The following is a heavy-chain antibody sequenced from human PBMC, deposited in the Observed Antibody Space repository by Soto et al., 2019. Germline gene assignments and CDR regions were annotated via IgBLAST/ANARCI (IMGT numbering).Heavy chain of an antibody. Sequence: GSLRVSCSGSGFTFRIYGMHGVRQAAGKGLEWVAVISYDGRNKYYADAVKGRFTISRDNSKNTLYLQMSSLRAEDTAVYYCVKDGSSGWPYFYDMDVWGQGTTVTVSS. D-gene: IGHD6-19*01. CDR2: ISYDGRNK. CDR3: VKDGSSGWPYFYDMDV. CDR1: GFTFRIYG. J-gene: IGHJ6*02. V-gene: IGHV3-30*18.